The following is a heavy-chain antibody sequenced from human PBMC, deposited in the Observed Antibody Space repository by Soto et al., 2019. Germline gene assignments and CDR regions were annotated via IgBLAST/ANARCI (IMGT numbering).Heavy chain of an antibody. Sequence: PGGSLRLSCVASGFGFSSYEMTWIRQAPGKGLEWISYISSSGSAIYYADSVKGRFTISRDNAQHAVYLQMNSLRIDDTALYYCASGIDYWGQGTRVTVSS. J-gene: IGHJ4*02. CDR1: GFGFSSYE. CDR2: ISSSGSAI. CDR3: ASGIDY. V-gene: IGHV3-48*03.